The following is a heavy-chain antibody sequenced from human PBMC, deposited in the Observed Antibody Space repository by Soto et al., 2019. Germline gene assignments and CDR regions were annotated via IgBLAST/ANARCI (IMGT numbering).Heavy chain of an antibody. CDR3: ARPDEYGDYSYYYMDV. CDR2: ISSSSSYI. V-gene: IGHV3-21*01. J-gene: IGHJ6*03. CDR1: GFTFSSYS. D-gene: IGHD4-17*01. Sequence: GGSLRLSCAASGFTFSSYSMNWVRQAPGKGLEWVSSISSSSSYIYYADSVKGRFTISRDNAKNSLYLQMNSLTAEDTAVYYCARPDEYGDYSYYYMDVWGKGTTVTVSS.